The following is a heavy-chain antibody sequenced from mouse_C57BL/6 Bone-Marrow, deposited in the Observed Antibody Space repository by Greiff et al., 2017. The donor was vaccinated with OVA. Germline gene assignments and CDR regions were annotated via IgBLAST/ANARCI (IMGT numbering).Heavy chain of an antibody. J-gene: IGHJ2*01. CDR1: GYTFTNYW. Sequence: VPLQQSGAELVRPGTSVKMSCKASGYTFTNYWIGWAKQRPGHGLEWIGDLYPGGGYTNYNEKFKGKATRTADKSSSTASMQFSSLTSEDSAIYYCARGGGWLFYFDYWGQGTTLTVSS. CDR2: LYPGGGYT. D-gene: IGHD2-3*01. V-gene: IGHV1-63*01. CDR3: ARGGGWLFYFDY.